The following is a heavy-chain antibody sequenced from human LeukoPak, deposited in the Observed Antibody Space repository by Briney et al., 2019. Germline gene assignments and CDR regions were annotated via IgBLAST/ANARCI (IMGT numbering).Heavy chain of an antibody. J-gene: IGHJ4*02. Sequence: SETLSLTCTVSGGSISSYYWSWIRQPPGKGLEWIGYIYYSGSTNYNPSLKSRVTISVDTSKNQLSLKLSSVTAADTAVYYCARGGTKPLDYWGQGTLVTVSS. D-gene: IGHD1-14*01. CDR1: GGSISSYY. V-gene: IGHV4-59*01. CDR3: ARGGTKPLDY. CDR2: IYYSGST.